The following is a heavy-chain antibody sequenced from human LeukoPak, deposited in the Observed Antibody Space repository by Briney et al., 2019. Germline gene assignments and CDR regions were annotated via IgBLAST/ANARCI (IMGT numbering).Heavy chain of an antibody. Sequence: ASVKVSCKASGYTFTSYDINWVRQATGQGLEWMGWMNPNSGNTGYAQKFQGRVTMTRNTSISTAYMELSSPRSEDTAVYYCARGRGRGYDSSGLLVRGKTQYFDYWGQGTLVTVSS. D-gene: IGHD3-22*01. CDR3: ARGRGRGYDSSGLLVRGKTQYFDY. CDR2: MNPNSGNT. J-gene: IGHJ4*02. CDR1: GYTFTSYD. V-gene: IGHV1-8*01.